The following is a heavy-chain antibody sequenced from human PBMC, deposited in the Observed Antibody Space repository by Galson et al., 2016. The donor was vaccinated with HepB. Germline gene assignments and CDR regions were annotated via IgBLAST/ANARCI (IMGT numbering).Heavy chain of an antibody. CDR2: ISYHGNRI. Sequence: SLRLSCAASGFTFSSYAVHWVRQAPGKGLEWVAVISYHGNRIYYADSVKGRFTISRDNSKNTLYPQMDSLRSEDTAVYYCARDAERDGYNYFDYWGQGTLITVSS. J-gene: IGHJ4*02. D-gene: IGHD5-24*01. V-gene: IGHV3-30-3*01. CDR1: GFTFSSYA. CDR3: ARDAERDGYNYFDY.